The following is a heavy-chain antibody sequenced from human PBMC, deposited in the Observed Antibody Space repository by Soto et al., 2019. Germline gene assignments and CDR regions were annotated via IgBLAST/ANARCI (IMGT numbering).Heavy chain of an antibody. Sequence: PSETLSLTCSVSGGSINSNNYYWGWIRQPPGKGLEWIGSIYYSGYTYYNPSLKSRVTMSVDTSKNQFSLKLSSVTAADTAVYYCATVAYSSSCYPNWYFDLWGRGTLVTVSS. CDR1: GGSINSNNYY. D-gene: IGHD6-13*01. CDR3: ATVAYSSSCYPNWYFDL. J-gene: IGHJ2*01. V-gene: IGHV4-39*07. CDR2: IYYSGYT.